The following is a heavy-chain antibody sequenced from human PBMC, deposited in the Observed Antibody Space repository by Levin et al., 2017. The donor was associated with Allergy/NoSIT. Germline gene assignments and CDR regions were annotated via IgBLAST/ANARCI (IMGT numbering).Heavy chain of an antibody. D-gene: IGHD1/OR15-1a*01. CDR2: ITGGGFNT. J-gene: IGHJ3*01. Sequence: GGSLRLSCVASGFSFGDYAMTWVRQAPGKGLEWVSVITGGGFNTYYGDSVKGRFTVSKDDSKDMLYLDLSSLRVEDTAVYYCAKKQGGTSGFSFDVWGQGTMVTVSS. V-gene: IGHV3-23*01. CDR1: GFSFGDYA. CDR3: AKKQGGTSGFSFDV.